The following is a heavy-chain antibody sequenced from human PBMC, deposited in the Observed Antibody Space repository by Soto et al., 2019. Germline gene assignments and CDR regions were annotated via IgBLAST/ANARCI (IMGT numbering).Heavy chain of an antibody. Sequence: QVQLQASGPGLVKPSQTLSLTCTVSGGSISSGGYYWSWIRQHPGKGLEWIGYIYYSGSTYYNPSLKSRVTISVDTSKNQFSLKLSSVTAADTSVYYCARGASSGYYAYWGQGTLVTVSS. CDR3: ARGASSGYYAY. CDR1: GGSISSGGYY. CDR2: IYYSGST. J-gene: IGHJ4*02. D-gene: IGHD3-22*01. V-gene: IGHV4-31*03.